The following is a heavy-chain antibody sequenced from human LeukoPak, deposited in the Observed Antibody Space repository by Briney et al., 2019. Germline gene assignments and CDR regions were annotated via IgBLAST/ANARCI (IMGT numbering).Heavy chain of an antibody. Sequence: GGSLRLSCAASGFTFSSYLMHWVRQAPGKGLVWVSRINSDGSSTSYADSVKGRFTISRDNAKNTLYLQMNSLRAEDTAVYYCARGYSSTTPFDYWGQGTLVTVSS. CDR2: INSDGSST. CDR3: ARGYSSTTPFDY. V-gene: IGHV3-74*01. CDR1: GFTFSSYL. D-gene: IGHD5/OR15-5a*01. J-gene: IGHJ4*02.